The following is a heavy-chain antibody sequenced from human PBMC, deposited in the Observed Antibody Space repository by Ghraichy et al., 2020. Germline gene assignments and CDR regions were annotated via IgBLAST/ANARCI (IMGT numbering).Heavy chain of an antibody. CDR2: ISSGGGNT. CDR1: GLNFSPHA. D-gene: IGHD3-9*01. CDR3: ARDLAYYDILTGYYYYYGMDV. V-gene: IGHV3-64*01. Sequence: GESLNISCVVSGLNFSPHAMHWVRQAPGKGLEYVSAISSGGGNTYYAKSVKGRFTISRDDSTSTLYLQMGSLRAGDTAVYYCARDLAYYDILTGYYYYYGMDVWGQGTTVTVSS. J-gene: IGHJ6*02.